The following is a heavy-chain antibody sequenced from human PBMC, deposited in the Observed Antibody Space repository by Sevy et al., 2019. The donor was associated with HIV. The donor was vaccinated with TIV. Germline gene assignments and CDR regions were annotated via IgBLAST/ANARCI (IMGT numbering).Heavy chain of an antibody. D-gene: IGHD4-4*01. J-gene: IGHJ5*02. V-gene: IGHV4-34*01. CDR1: GGSLSGYY. Sequence: SETLSLTCAVYGGSLSGYYWSWIRQPPGKGLEWIGEINHSGSTNYNPTLKSRVTISVDTSKNQFSLKLSSVTAADTAVYYCARGRLTTVTDNWFDPWGQGTLVTVSS. CDR2: INHSGST. CDR3: ARGRLTTVTDNWFDP.